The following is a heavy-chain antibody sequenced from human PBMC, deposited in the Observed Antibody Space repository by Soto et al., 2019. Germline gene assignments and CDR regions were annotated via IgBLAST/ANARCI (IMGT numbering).Heavy chain of an antibody. Sequence: QVQLVQSGAEVKKPGASVKVACKASGYKFTTYFIHWVRQAPGQGLEWMGMIHPSGDTGYGQKFRGRVPMTIATTTTTAYMELRNLTSEDTASYFSVRGDFTTTPCSGDFQHWGQGTLVTVSP. V-gene: IGHV1-46*01. CDR1: GYKFTTYF. CDR2: IHPSGDT. D-gene: IGHD2-15*01. J-gene: IGHJ1*01. CDR3: VRGDFTTTPCSGDFQH.